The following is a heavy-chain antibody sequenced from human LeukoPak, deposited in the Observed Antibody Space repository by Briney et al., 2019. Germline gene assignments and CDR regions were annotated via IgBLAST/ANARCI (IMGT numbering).Heavy chain of an antibody. D-gene: IGHD2-15*01. Sequence: GGSLRLSCAASGFTFSSYGMHWVRQAPGKGLEWVAVASYDGVNKYYVDSVKGRFTISRDNAKNSLYLQMNSLRAEDTAVYYCARAPYCSGGSCAPVYDYWGQGTLVTVSS. CDR1: GFTFSSYG. V-gene: IGHV3-33*05. CDR3: ARAPYCSGGSCAPVYDY. CDR2: ASYDGVNK. J-gene: IGHJ4*02.